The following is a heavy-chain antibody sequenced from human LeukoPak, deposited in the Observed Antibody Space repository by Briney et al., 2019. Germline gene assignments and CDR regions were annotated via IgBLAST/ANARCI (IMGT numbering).Heavy chain of an antibody. D-gene: IGHD3-16*02. CDR3: ARAGSMITFGGVIHMAGGFDY. CDR2: INHIGST. V-gene: IGHV4-34*01. CDR1: GGSFSGYY. Sequence: SETLSLTCAVYGGSFSGYYWSWIRQPPGKELGWIGEINHIGSTNYNPSLKSRVTISVDTSKNQSSLKLSSVTAADTAVYYCARAGSMITFGGVIHMAGGFDYWGQGTLVTVSS. J-gene: IGHJ4*02.